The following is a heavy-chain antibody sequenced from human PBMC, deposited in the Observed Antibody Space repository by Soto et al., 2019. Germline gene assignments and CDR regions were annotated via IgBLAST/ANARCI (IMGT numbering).Heavy chain of an antibody. CDR1: GFTFSSDA. Sequence: EVQLLESGGGLVQPGGSLRLSCAASGFTFSSDAMNWVRQAPGKGLEWVSDISGSGGITYYADSVKGRFTISRDNSKNALYLQMHSLRAEDTAVYYCAKSAMVRGGGGFDPWGQGTLVSVSS. CDR2: ISGSGGIT. CDR3: AKSAMVRGGGGFDP. J-gene: IGHJ5*02. V-gene: IGHV3-23*01. D-gene: IGHD3-10*01.